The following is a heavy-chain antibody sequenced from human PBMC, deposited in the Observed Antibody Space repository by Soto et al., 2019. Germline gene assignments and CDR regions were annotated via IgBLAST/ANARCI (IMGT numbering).Heavy chain of an antibody. CDR3: AKAGDYSYFDY. V-gene: IGHV3-23*01. J-gene: IGHJ4*02. Sequence: SLRLSCAASGFTFTSYAMNWVRQAPGKGLEWVSAISGSGGSAYYADSVKGRFTISRDNSKNTLYLQVNSLRAEDTAVYYCAKAGDYSYFDYWGQGTLVTVSS. CDR2: ISGSGGSA. D-gene: IGHD2-21*01. CDR1: GFTFTSYA.